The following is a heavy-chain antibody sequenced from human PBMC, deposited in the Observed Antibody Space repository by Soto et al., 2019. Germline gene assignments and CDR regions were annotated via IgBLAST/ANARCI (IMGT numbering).Heavy chain of an antibody. V-gene: IGHV4-59*12. D-gene: IGHD2-15*01. J-gene: IGHJ3*02. CDR3: ARDCSGGSCYYDAFDI. CDR1: GGSISSYY. CDR2: IYYSGST. Sequence: SETLSLTCTVSGGSISSYYWSWIRQPPGKGLEWIGYIYYSGSTNYNPSLKSRVTISVDTSKNQFSLKLSSVTAADTAVYYCARDCSGGSCYYDAFDIWGQGTMVTVSS.